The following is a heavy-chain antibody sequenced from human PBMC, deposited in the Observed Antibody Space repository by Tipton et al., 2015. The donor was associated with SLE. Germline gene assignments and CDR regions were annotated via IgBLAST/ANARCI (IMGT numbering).Heavy chain of an antibody. CDR3: ARGDSSGSSFQH. V-gene: IGHV4-61*08. Sequence: TLSLTCAVSGGSISSGGYSWSWIRQPPGKGLEWIGYIYYSGSTNYNPSLKSRVTISVDTSKNQFSLKLSSVTAADTAVYYCARGDSSGSSFQHWGQGTLVTVSS. J-gene: IGHJ1*01. D-gene: IGHD3-22*01. CDR2: IYYSGST. CDR1: GGSISSGGYS.